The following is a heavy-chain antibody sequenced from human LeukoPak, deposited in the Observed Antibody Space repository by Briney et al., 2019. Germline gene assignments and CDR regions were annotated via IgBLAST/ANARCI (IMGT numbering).Heavy chain of an antibody. V-gene: IGHV3-48*01. J-gene: IGHJ4*02. D-gene: IGHD3-22*01. CDR3: ARASSGLYFDY. CDR2: ISSSSSTI. Sequence: PGGSLRLSCAASGFTFSSYSMNWVRQAPGKGLDWVSYISSSSSTIYYADSVKGRFTISRDNAKNSLYLQMNSLRAEDTAVYYCARASSGLYFDYWGQGTLVTVSS. CDR1: GFTFSSYS.